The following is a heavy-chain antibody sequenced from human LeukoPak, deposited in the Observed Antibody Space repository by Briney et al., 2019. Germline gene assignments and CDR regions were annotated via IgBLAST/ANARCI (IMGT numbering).Heavy chain of an antibody. J-gene: IGHJ4*02. CDR3: ARSDYGDFFDY. Sequence: SETLSLTCSVSGGSISSYYWSWIRQPPGKGLEWIGYIYYSGSTNYNPSLRSRVTMSVDTSKNQFSLKLGSVTAADTAVYYCARSDYGDFFDYWGQGTLVTVSS. D-gene: IGHD4-17*01. V-gene: IGHV4-59*01. CDR2: IYYSGST. CDR1: GGSISSYY.